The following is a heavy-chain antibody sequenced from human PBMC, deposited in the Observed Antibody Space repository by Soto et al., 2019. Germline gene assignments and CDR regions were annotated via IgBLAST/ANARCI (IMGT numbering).Heavy chain of an antibody. Sequence: GASVKVSCKASGGTFSSYAISWVRQAPGQGLEWMGGIIPIFGTANYAQKFQGRVTITADESTSTAYMELSSLRSEDTAVYYCARGGGSYYYDSSGYYGYWGQGTLVTVSS. CDR3: ARGGGSYYYDSSGYYGY. V-gene: IGHV1-69*13. J-gene: IGHJ4*02. CDR1: GGTFSSYA. CDR2: IIPIFGTA. D-gene: IGHD3-22*01.